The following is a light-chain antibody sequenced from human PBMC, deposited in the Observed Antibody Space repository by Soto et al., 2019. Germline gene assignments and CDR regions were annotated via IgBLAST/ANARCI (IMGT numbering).Light chain of an antibody. V-gene: IGKV3-20*01. CDR3: QQYGNSIPIT. CDR1: QSVSTSF. Sequence: VVLTQSPGTLSLSPGERATLCCRSGQSVSTSFLAWYQQKPGQAPRLLIYGAFSRATGIPDRFSGSGSGTDFTLTISRLEPEDFAVYYCQQYGNSIPITFGQGTRLEIK. CDR2: GAF. J-gene: IGKJ5*01.